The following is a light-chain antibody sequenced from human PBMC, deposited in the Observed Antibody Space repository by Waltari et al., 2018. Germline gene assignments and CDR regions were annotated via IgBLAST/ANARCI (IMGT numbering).Light chain of an antibody. CDR1: QSVTSN. CDR2: GAS. Sequence: EIVMTQSPATLSVSPGERATLSCRASQSVTSNLAWYQQKPGQAPRLLIFGASTRPTDIPARFSGSGSGTEFTLTISSLQSEDFAVYYCLQYNDWPPWTFGQGTKVEIK. J-gene: IGKJ1*01. V-gene: IGKV3-15*01. CDR3: LQYNDWPPWT.